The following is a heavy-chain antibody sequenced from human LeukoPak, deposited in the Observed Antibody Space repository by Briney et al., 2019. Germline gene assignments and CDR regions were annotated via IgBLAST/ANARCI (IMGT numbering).Heavy chain of an antibody. CDR3: VRASTSSSSDKSVGY. Sequence: PGGSLRLSCAASGFTFNNYWMSWVRQAPGNGLEWVANINQDGREKYYVDSVKGRFTISRDNAKNSLYLQMNSLRAEDTAVYYCVRASTSSSSDKSVGYWGQGTLVTVSS. D-gene: IGHD6-6*01. V-gene: IGHV3-7*01. CDR2: INQDGREK. J-gene: IGHJ4*02. CDR1: GFTFNNYW.